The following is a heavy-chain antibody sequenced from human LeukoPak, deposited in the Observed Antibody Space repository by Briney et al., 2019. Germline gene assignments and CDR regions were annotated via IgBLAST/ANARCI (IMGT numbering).Heavy chain of an antibody. CDR3: AKDRGYYYDSSGYLDY. CDR1: GFTFSNAW. Sequence: GGSLRLSCAASGFTFSNAWMSWVRQAPGKGLEWVGRIKSKTDGGTTDYAAPVEGRFTISRDDSKNTLYLQMNSLRAEDTAVYYCAKDRGYYYDSSGYLDYWGQGTLVTVSS. CDR2: IKSKTDGGTT. D-gene: IGHD3-22*01. J-gene: IGHJ4*02. V-gene: IGHV3-15*01.